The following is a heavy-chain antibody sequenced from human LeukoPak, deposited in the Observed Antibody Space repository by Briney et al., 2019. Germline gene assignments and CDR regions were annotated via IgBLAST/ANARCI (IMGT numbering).Heavy chain of an antibody. CDR2: ISNDGSRK. V-gene: IGHV3-30*03. CDR3: ARDRAWNYFDY. Sequence: LRLSCAASGFTFSSYGMHWVRQAPGKGLEWVAIISNDGSRKYYAHSVEGRFTISRDNSRNTLYLQMDSLRAEDTAVYYCARDRAWNYFDYWGQGTLVTVSS. D-gene: IGHD3-3*01. J-gene: IGHJ4*02. CDR1: GFTFSSYG.